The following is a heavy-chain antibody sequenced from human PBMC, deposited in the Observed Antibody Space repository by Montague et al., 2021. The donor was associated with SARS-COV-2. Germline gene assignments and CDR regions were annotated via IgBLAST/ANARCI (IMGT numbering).Heavy chain of an antibody. CDR1: VFTFSRYA. D-gene: IGHD6-19*01. Sequence: SLILSCAASVFTFSRYAISLFRQAPVKGLEWVSAISGSCCTTWYSHSVKGRFTISRDNSKNTLYLQMNILRAEDTAVYYCAKSPSGWWLFDYWGQGTLVTVSS. V-gene: IGHV3-23*01. J-gene: IGHJ4*02. CDR3: AKSPSGWWLFDY. CDR2: ISGSCCTT.